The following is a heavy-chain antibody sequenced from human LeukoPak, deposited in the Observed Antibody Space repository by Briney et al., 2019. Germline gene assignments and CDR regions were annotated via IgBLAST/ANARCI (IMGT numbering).Heavy chain of an antibody. CDR1: GFTFSSYA. CDR3: AKDMEAGKGYSYGYYFDY. Sequence: GGSLRLSCAASGFTFSSYAMSWVRQAPGKGLEWVSAISGSGGSTYYADSVKGRFTISRDNSKNTLYLQMNSLRAEDTAVYYCAKDMEAGKGYSYGYYFDYWGQGTLVTVSS. J-gene: IGHJ4*02. V-gene: IGHV3-23*01. CDR2: ISGSGGST. D-gene: IGHD5-18*01.